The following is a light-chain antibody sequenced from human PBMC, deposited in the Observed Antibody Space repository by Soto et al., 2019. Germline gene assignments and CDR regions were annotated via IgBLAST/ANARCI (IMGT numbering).Light chain of an antibody. CDR3: AAWDDSLNGSVV. J-gene: IGLJ2*01. V-gene: IGLV1-44*01. CDR1: SSNIGSNT. CDR2: SNN. Sequence: QALVTQPPSASGTPGQRVTISCSGSSSNIGSNTVNWYQQLPGTAPKLLIYSNNQRPSGVPDRFSGSKSGTSASLAISGLQSEDEADYYCAAWDDSLNGSVVFGGGTKLTVL.